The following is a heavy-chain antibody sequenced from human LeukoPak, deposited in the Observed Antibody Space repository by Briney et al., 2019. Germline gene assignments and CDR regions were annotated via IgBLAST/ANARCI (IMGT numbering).Heavy chain of an antibody. CDR3: VKGNSGYVRRYFDY. Sequence: PGGSLRLSCSASGFTFSSYAMHWVRQAPGKGLEYVSAISSNGGSTYYADSVEGRFTISRDNSKNTLYLQMSSLRAEDTAVYYCVKGNSGYVRRYFDYWGQGTLVTVSS. V-gene: IGHV3-64D*06. J-gene: IGHJ4*02. CDR1: GFTFSSYA. CDR2: ISSNGGST. D-gene: IGHD5-12*01.